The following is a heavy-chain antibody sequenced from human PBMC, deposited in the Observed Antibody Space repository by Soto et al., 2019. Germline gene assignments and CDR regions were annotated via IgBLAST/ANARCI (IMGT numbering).Heavy chain of an antibody. CDR1: GYTFTSYG. CDR3: AREVGGLQPYYYYYYYMDV. CDR2: TSAYNGNT. Sequence: ASVKVSCKASGYTFTSYGFSWVRQAPGQGLEWVGWTSAYNGNTNYAQKFQGRVTMTTDTSTSTAYMELRSLRFDETAVYYCAREVGGLQPYYYYYYYMDVWGKGTTVTVSS. J-gene: IGHJ6*03. V-gene: IGHV1-18*01. D-gene: IGHD2-15*01.